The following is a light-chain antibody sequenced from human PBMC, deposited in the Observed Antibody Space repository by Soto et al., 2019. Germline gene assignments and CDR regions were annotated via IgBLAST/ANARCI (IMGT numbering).Light chain of an antibody. Sequence: DIQVTQSPSTLSASVGDRVTISCRASQNIDSWLAWYQQKPGKAPKLLIYDASSLESGVPSRFSGSGSGTEFTLTISSLQPDDFATYYCLQYNSYPYSFGPGTKVDIK. J-gene: IGKJ3*01. CDR1: QNIDSW. V-gene: IGKV1-5*01. CDR3: LQYNSYPYS. CDR2: DAS.